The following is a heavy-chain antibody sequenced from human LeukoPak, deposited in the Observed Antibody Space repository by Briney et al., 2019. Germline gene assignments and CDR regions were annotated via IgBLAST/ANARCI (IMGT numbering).Heavy chain of an antibody. CDR2: ISYDGSNK. J-gene: IGHJ6*02. CDR1: GFTFSSYA. D-gene: IGHD6-19*01. V-gene: IGHV3-30-3*01. CDR3: ARGRSGWLYGMDV. Sequence: GGSLRLSCAASGFTFSSYAMHWVRQAPGKGLEWVAVISYDGSNKYYADSVKGRFTISRDNSKNTLYLQMNSLRAEGTAVYYCARGRSGWLYGMDVWGQGTTVTVSS.